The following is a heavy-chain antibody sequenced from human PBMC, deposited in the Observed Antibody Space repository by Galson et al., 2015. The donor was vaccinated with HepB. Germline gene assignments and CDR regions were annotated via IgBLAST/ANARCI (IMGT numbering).Heavy chain of an antibody. CDR3: ARQSSFQQQLVY. Sequence: SVKVSCKASGYNFPSYGISWVRQAPGQGLEWMGWISANNGDTNYARKFQGRVTMTTDTHTTTAFLELRSLRSDDTALYYCARQSSFQQQLVYWGQGTLVTVSS. CDR2: ISANNGDT. CDR1: GYNFPSYG. D-gene: IGHD6-13*01. V-gene: IGHV1-18*04. J-gene: IGHJ4*02.